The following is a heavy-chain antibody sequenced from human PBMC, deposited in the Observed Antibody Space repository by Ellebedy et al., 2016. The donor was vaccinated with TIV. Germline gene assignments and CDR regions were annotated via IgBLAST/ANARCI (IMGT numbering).Heavy chain of an antibody. J-gene: IGHJ4*02. CDR2: ISYDSKNI. CDR1: GFTFTTYA. V-gene: IGHV3-30*03. Sequence: GGSLRLSXVGSGFTFTTYAIHWVRQAPGKGLEWVAVISYDSKNISYVDSVKGRFTISRDNSKRTVYLQMNSLKTEDSAVYFCTSPLGGLVTKSAYFDYWGPGTLVTVS. CDR3: TSPLGGLVTKSAYFDY. D-gene: IGHD3/OR15-3a*01.